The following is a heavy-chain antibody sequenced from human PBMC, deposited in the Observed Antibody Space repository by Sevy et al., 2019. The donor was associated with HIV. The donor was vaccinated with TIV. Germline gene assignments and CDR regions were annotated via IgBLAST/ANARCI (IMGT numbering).Heavy chain of an antibody. CDR3: VRDMELVDEGTQEFYY. V-gene: IGHV1-2*02. Sequence: ALVKVSCKASGYTFTGYYMHWVRQAPGQGLEWMGWINPNSGGTNYAQKFQGRVTMTRDTSISTAYMELGRLRSDDTALYYCVRDMELVDEGTQEFYYWGQGTLVTVSS. D-gene: IGHD1-7*01. J-gene: IGHJ4*02. CDR1: GYTFTGYY. CDR2: INPNSGGT.